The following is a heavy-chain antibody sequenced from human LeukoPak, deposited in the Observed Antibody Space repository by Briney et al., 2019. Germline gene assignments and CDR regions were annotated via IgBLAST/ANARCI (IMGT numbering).Heavy chain of an antibody. J-gene: IGHJ4*02. V-gene: IGHV4-34*01. CDR2: INHSGST. Sequence: SETLSFTCAVYGGSFSGYYWSWIRQPPGKGLEWIGEINHSGSTNYNPSLKSRVTISVDTSKNQFSLKLSSVTAADTAVYYCARGLPRYSSSWYVDYWGQGTLVTVSS. CDR1: GGSFSGYY. D-gene: IGHD6-13*01. CDR3: ARGLPRYSSSWYVDY.